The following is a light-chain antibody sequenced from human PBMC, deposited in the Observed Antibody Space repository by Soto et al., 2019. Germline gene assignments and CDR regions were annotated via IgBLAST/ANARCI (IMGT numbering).Light chain of an antibody. CDR3: QQYGSSPPWT. Sequence: TQSPSTLSASVGDRVTITCRASQSVSMWLAWYQQKPGQAPRLLIFDASSRATGISDRFSGSGSGTDFTLTISRLEPEDFAVYYCQQYGSSPPWTFGQGTKVDIK. CDR1: QSVSMW. CDR2: DAS. V-gene: IGKV3-20*01. J-gene: IGKJ1*01.